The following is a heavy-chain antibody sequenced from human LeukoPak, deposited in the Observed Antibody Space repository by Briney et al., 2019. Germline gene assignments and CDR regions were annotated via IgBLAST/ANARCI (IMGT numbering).Heavy chain of an antibody. CDR3: AKDRGYNGSGRGFDY. Sequence: GASVKVSCKASGYTFTSYYMHWVRQAPGQGLEWMGIINPGGGSTTYAEKFQGRVTMTWDTSTSTVYMELSSLKSADTAIYYCAKDRGYNGSGRGFDYWGQGTLITVSS. CDR2: INPGGGST. D-gene: IGHD3-10*01. J-gene: IGHJ4*02. V-gene: IGHV1-46*01. CDR1: GYTFTSYY.